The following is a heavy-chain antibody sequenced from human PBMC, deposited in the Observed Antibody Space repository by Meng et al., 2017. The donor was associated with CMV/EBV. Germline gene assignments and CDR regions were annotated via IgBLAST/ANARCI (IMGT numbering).Heavy chain of an antibody. Sequence: GGSLRLSCAASGFTFSSYGMHWVRQAPGKGLEWVAVIWYDGSNKYYADSVKGRFTISRDNAKNSLYLQMNSLRAEDTAVYYCARAVAGTAGDSDYWGQGTLVTVSS. D-gene: IGHD6-19*01. V-gene: IGHV3-33*03. J-gene: IGHJ4*02. CDR3: ARAVAGTAGDSDY. CDR1: GFTFSSYG. CDR2: IWYDGSNK.